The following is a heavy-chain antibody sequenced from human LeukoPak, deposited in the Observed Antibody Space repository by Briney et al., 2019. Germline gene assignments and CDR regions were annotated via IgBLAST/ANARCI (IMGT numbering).Heavy chain of an antibody. V-gene: IGHV3-20*04. CDR1: GFTFDDYG. D-gene: IGHD3-3*01. CDR2: INWNGGST. Sequence: PGGSLRLSCAASGFTFDDYGMSWVRQAPGKGLEWVSGINWNGGSTGYADSVKGRFTISRDNAKNSLSLQMNSLRAEDTALYYCARALDSTPYYDFWSGYYKIDYFDYWGQGTLVTVSS. CDR3: ARALDSTPYYDFWSGYYKIDYFDY. J-gene: IGHJ4*02.